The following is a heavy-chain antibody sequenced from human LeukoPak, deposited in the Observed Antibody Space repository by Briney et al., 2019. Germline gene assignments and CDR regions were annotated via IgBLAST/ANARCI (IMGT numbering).Heavy chain of an antibody. CDR2: ISYDAKSN. J-gene: IGHJ1*01. V-gene: IGHV3-30*18. Sequence: GGSLRLSCVTSGFTFSSYGMHWVRQVPGKGLEWVAVISYDAKSNYHVDSVKGRFTISRDNSKNTLYLQMNSLRAEDTAVYYCAKDFRGDYPLPQHWGQGTLVTVSS. D-gene: IGHD4-17*01. CDR3: AKDFRGDYPLPQH. CDR1: GFTFSSYG.